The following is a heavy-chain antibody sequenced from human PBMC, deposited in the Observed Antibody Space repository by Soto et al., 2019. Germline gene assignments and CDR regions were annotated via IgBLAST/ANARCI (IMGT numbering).Heavy chain of an antibody. CDR3: ATTGPY. V-gene: IGHV3-33*01. J-gene: IGHJ4*02. CDR2: IWFDGSNK. Sequence: QVQLVESGGGVVQPGRSLRLSCAASGFTFSSYGRHWVRKAPGKGLEWVAVIWFDGSNKFYADSVKGRFTISRDNSKNTVSLQMNSLRDEDSAAYYCATTGPYWGQGTLVTVSS. CDR1: GFTFSSYG.